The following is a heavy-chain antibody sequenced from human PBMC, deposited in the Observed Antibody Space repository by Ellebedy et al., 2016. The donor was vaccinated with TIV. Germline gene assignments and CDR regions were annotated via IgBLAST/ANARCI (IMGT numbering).Heavy chain of an antibody. Sequence: GESLKISCKVSGYGXTNYFIGWVPQMPGNSLEWMGVFSPGDSDSRYSPSFQGQVTMSADTSLSTAYLQWGRLKASDTAMYYCARLGAGTSKRHGFDIWGQGTMVTVSS. CDR2: FSPGDSDS. V-gene: IGHV5-51*01. CDR1: GYGXTNYF. CDR3: ARLGAGTSKRHGFDI. D-gene: IGHD3-3*02. J-gene: IGHJ3*02.